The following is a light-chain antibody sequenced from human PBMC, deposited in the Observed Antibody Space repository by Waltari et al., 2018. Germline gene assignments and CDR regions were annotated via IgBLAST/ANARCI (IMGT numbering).Light chain of an antibody. CDR1: QSISSW. CDR3: QQYNSYSWT. CDR2: KAS. Sequence: DIHMTLFPSTLSPSLGDSVTITCRASQSISSWLAWYQQKPGKAPKLLIYKASSLESGVPSRFSGSGSGTEFTLTISSLQPDDFATYYCQQYNSYSWTFGQGTKVEIK. V-gene: IGKV1-5*03. J-gene: IGKJ1*01.